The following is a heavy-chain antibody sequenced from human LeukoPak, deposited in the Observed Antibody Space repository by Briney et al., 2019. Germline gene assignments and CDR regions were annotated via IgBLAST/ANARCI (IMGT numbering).Heavy chain of an antibody. CDR3: ARRIATDGTDSFDA. Sequence: SETLSLTCTVSGGSISIYYGSGIRQPTRKGVEGVGYMDYSECTNYSTSLQRPVTILVDTSKNQFPLQLSSVTAADTAVYYCARRIATDGTDSFDAWRQGTMVTVYS. V-gene: IGHV4-59*08. CDR1: GGSISIYY. D-gene: IGHD6-13*01. CDR2: MDYSECT. J-gene: IGHJ3*01.